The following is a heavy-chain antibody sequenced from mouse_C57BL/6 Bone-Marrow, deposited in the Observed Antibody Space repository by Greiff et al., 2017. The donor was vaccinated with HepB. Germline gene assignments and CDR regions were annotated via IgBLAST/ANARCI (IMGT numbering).Heavy chain of an antibody. CDR3: ARPYGGDYYAMDY. CDR2: ISSGSSTI. V-gene: IGHV5-17*01. Sequence: EVQVVESGGGLVKPGGSLKLSCAASGFTFSDYGMHWVRQAPEKGLEWVAYISSGSSTIYYADTVKGRFTISRDNAKNTLFLQMTSLRSEDTAMYYCARPYGGDYYAMDYWGQGTSVTVSS. CDR1: GFTFSDYG. D-gene: IGHD1-1*02. J-gene: IGHJ4*01.